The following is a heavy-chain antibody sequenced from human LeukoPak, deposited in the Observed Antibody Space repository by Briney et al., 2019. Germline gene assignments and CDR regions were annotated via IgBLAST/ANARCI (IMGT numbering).Heavy chain of an antibody. CDR2: IRGGGAGA. CDR1: GFTFSNFA. CDR3: AKASYSYGNDAFDI. V-gene: IGHV3-23*01. D-gene: IGHD3-16*02. J-gene: IGHJ3*02. Sequence: GGSLRLSCAASGFTFSNFAMAWVRQVPEKGLEWVSFIRGGGAGAHYADSVRGRFTISRDNSKNTLYLEMNGLRADDTAVYYCAKASYSYGNDAFDIWGQGTKVTVSS.